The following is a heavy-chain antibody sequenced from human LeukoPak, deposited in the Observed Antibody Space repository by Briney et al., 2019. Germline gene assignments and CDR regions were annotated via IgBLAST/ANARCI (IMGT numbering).Heavy chain of an antibody. CDR3: ARDLRAGSYAFD. CDR1: GFTFTKNW. Sequence: GGSLRLSCAASGFTFTKNWMTWVRQAPGKGLEWVANIKQDGTEKYYVDSVKGRFTISRDNAKNSVYLQMNSLRAEDTAIYYCARDLRAGSYAFDWGQGTLVTVSS. CDR2: IKQDGTEK. V-gene: IGHV3-7*01. D-gene: IGHD5-18*01. J-gene: IGHJ4*02.